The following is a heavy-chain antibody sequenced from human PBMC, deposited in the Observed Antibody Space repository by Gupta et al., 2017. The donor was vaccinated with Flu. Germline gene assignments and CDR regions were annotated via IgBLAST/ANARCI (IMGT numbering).Heavy chain of an antibody. CDR2: IRGKGYGGTT. J-gene: IGHJ4*02. Sequence: GDYALNWVRQAPGKGLEWVVFIRGKGYGGTTEYAASVKGRFTISRDDSTSIAYLQMNSLNTEDTAVYYCTTAPKIGYCSDTSCPLFFAYWGQGTLVTVSS. V-gene: IGHV3-49*04. CDR3: TTAPKIGYCSDTSCPLFFAY. CDR1: GDYA. D-gene: IGHD2-2*01.